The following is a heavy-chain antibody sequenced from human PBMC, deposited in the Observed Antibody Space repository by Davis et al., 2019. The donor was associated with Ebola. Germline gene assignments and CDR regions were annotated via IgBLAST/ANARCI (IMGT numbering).Heavy chain of an antibody. CDR1: GFKFDDYA. V-gene: IGHV3-9*01. Sequence: SLKISCAASGFKFDDYAMHWVRQAPGKGLEWVSGISWQSLSKNYGESVKGRFTISRDNARKSLYLQMNSLRVEDTAIYYCTRDRAYKCFDLWGQGTLVTVSS. CDR2: ISWQSLSK. CDR3: TRDRAYKCFDL. J-gene: IGHJ5*02.